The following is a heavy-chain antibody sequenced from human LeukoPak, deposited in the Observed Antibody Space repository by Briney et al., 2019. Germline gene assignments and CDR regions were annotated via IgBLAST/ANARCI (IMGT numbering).Heavy chain of an antibody. CDR3: AKDGSLGNYFDY. J-gene: IGHJ4*02. CDR2: ISNSGGST. Sequence: GGSLRLSCAASGFTFSSYAMSWVRQAPGKGLEWVSAISNSGGSTYYADSVKGRFTISRDNSKNTVYLQMNSLRAEDTAVYYCAKDGSLGNYFDYWGQGTLVTVSS. CDR1: GFTFSSYA. D-gene: IGHD7-27*01. V-gene: IGHV3-23*01.